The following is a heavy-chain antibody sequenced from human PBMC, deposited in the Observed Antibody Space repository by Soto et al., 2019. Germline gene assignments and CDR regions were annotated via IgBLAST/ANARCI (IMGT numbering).Heavy chain of an antibody. D-gene: IGHD3-22*01. V-gene: IGHV3-30*18. Sequence: QVQLVESGGGVVQPGRSLRLSCAASGFTFSSYGMHWVRQAPGKGLEWVAVISYDGSNKYYADSVKGRFTISRDNSKNTLYLQMNSLRAEDTAVYYCAKDLLPLSTGPSGYYGMDVWGQGTTVTVSS. CDR3: AKDLLPLSTGPSGYYGMDV. CDR2: ISYDGSNK. CDR1: GFTFSSYG. J-gene: IGHJ6*02.